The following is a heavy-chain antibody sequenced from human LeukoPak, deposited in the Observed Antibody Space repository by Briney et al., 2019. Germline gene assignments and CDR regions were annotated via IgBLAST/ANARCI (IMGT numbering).Heavy chain of an antibody. CDR2: IIHSGINHSGRT. J-gene: IGHJ3*02. Sequence: SETLSLTCGVYGGSFSGYFWSWIRQSPGKGLEWIGEIIHSGINHSGRTNHNPSLKSRVTISADRSKNQFSLKLSSVTAADTAVYYCARGRGTTATTRAFDIWGQGTMVTVSS. D-gene: IGHD1-1*01. CDR1: GGSFSGYF. V-gene: IGHV4-34*01. CDR3: ARGRGTTATTRAFDI.